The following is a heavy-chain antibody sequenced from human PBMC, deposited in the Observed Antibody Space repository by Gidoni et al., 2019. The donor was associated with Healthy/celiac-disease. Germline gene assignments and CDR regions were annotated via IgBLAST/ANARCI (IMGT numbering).Heavy chain of an antibody. V-gene: IGHV3-30*18. D-gene: IGHD6-19*01. CDR2: ISYDGSNK. J-gene: IGHJ4*02. Sequence: QVQLVECGGGVVQPGRSLRLSCAASGFTFSSYGMHWVRQAPGKGLEWVAVISYDGSNKYYADSVKGRFTISRDNSKNTLYLQMNSLRAEDTAVYYCAKGYSSGWLDFYYFDYWGQGTLVTVSS. CDR1: GFTFSSYG. CDR3: AKGYSSGWLDFYYFDY.